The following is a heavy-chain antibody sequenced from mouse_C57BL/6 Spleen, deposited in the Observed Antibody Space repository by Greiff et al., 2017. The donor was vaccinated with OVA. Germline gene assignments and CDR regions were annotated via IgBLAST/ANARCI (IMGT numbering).Heavy chain of an antibody. V-gene: IGHV5-12*01. CDR3: ARRNLYDYDGYYYAMDY. Sequence: EVQGVESGGGLEQPGGSLKLSCAASGFTFSDYYMYWVRQTPEKRLEWVAYISNGGGSTYYPDTVKGRFTISRDNAKNTLYLQMSRLKSEDTAMYYCARRNLYDYDGYYYAMDYWGQGTSVTVSS. CDR2: ISNGGGST. D-gene: IGHD2-4*01. CDR1: GFTFSDYY. J-gene: IGHJ4*01.